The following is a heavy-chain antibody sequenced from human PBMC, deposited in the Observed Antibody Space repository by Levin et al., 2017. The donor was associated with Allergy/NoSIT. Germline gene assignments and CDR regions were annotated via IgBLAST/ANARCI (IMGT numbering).Heavy chain of an antibody. J-gene: IGHJ4*02. CDR3: ARLNPRGSTGPIRYADH. Sequence: PSETLSLTCAASGFTFSDYNMNWVRQAPGKGLEWLSYIGTRGTTTYYADSAKGRFTISRDNAKNSLFLQMTSLTTEDTAVYSCARLNPRGSTGPIRYADHWGQGSLVTVS. V-gene: IGHV3-48*01. CDR2: IGTRGTTT. D-gene: IGHD1-1*01. CDR1: GFTFSDYN.